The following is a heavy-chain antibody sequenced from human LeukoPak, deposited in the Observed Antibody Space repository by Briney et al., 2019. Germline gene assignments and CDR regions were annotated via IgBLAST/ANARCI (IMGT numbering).Heavy chain of an antibody. CDR2: ISGSGVGT. CDR1: GFTFSSYA. Sequence: PGGSLRLSCAASGFTFSSYAMSWVRQAPGKGLEWVSSISGSGVGTFYSDSVKGRFTISRDNSKNTLYLQMNSLRAEDTAVYYCARQQLVLGWAFDIWGQGTMVTVSS. J-gene: IGHJ3*02. V-gene: IGHV3-23*01. CDR3: ARQQLVLGWAFDI. D-gene: IGHD6-13*01.